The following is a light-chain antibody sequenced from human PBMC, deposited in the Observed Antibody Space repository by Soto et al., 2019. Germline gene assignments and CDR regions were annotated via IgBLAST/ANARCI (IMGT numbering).Light chain of an antibody. CDR3: AAWDDSLNVLYV. Sequence: QPVLTQPPSASVTPGQRVTISCSGSSSNIGSNTVNWYQQLPGTAPKLLIYSNNQRPSGVPDRFSGSKSGTSASLAISGLQSEDEADYYCAAWDDSLNVLYVFGTGTKVTVL. J-gene: IGLJ1*01. CDR1: SSNIGSNT. V-gene: IGLV1-44*01. CDR2: SNN.